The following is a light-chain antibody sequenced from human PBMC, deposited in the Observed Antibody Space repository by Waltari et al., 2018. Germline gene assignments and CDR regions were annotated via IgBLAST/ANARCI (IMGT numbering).Light chain of an antibody. Sequence: QSALTQPASVSGSPGPSITISCTGTSGDLGRPNLFSWYQQHPGKAPRLMIFDVSNRPSGVSDRFSGSKSGNAASLTISGLQAEDEADYYCSTYSPSGTPYVFGTGTEVTVL. CDR2: DVS. J-gene: IGLJ1*01. CDR3: STYSPSGTPYV. V-gene: IGLV2-14*03. CDR1: SGDLGRPNL.